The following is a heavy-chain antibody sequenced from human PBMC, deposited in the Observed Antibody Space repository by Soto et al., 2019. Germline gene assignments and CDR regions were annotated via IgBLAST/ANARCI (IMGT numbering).Heavy chain of an antibody. J-gene: IGHJ6*03. CDR1: GGSIGSFS. Sequence: SETLSLTCTVSGGSIGSFSWNWIRQPPGKGLEWIGHIYYNETTNYNPSLKSRLTISVDTSENQFSLKLRSVTAADTAVYYCARLSSYYYYYMDAWGQGTTVTVSS. V-gene: IGHV4-59*08. CDR2: IYYNETT. CDR3: ARLSSYYYYYMDA.